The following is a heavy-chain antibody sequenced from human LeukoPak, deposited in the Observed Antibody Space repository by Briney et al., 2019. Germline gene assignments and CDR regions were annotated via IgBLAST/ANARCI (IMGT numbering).Heavy chain of an antibody. CDR3: ARPDTDDAFDI. Sequence: NAGESLRISCKGSGYRFPSYWISLVRQIPGKGLERMGRIDPSDSYTNYSPSFQGHVTISADKSISTAYLQWSSLKAADTAMYYCARPDTDDAFDIWGQGTMVTVSS. J-gene: IGHJ3*02. V-gene: IGHV5-10-1*01. D-gene: IGHD5-18*01. CDR2: IDPSDSYT. CDR1: GYRFPSYW.